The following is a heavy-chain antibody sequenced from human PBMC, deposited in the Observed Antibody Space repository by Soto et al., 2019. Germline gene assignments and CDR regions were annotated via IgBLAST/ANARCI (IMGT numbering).Heavy chain of an antibody. CDR1: GFTFSSYS. CDR3: ARDLSTLWFGERQNIGTFGY. V-gene: IGHV3-48*01. J-gene: IGHJ4*02. CDR2: ISSSSSTI. D-gene: IGHD3-10*01. Sequence: GGSLRLSCAASGFTFSSYSMNWVRQAPGKGLEWVSYISSSSSTIYYADSVKGRFTISRDNAKNSLYLQMNSLRAEDTAVYYCARDLSTLWFGERQNIGTFGYWGQGTLVTVSS.